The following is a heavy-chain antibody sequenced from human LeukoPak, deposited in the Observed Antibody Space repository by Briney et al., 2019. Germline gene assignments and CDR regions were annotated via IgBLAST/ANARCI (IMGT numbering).Heavy chain of an antibody. CDR2: ISYDGSHK. CDR1: GFTFSTYA. J-gene: IGHJ5*02. D-gene: IGHD2-15*01. Sequence: LTGGSLRLSCAASGFTFSTYAMHWVRQAPGKGLEWVAVISYDGSHKYYADSVKGRFTISRDNSKNMLELQMNSLTTEDTAVYYCTRAIVPDNWFDPWGQGTLVTVSS. V-gene: IGHV3-30-3*01. CDR3: TRAIVPDNWFDP.